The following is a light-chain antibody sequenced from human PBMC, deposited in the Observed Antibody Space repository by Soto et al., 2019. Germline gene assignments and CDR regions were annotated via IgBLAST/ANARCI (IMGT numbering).Light chain of an antibody. V-gene: IGKV1-5*01. CDR1: RSISTW. CDR3: QQYESFSRT. Sequence: DIQMTQSPSTLPASVGDRVTITCRASRSISTWLAWYQRKPGQAPKLLIYDASTLESGVPSRFTGSGSETDFTLTISSLQPDDFATYYCQQYESFSRTFGQGTRVEI. J-gene: IGKJ1*01. CDR2: DAS.